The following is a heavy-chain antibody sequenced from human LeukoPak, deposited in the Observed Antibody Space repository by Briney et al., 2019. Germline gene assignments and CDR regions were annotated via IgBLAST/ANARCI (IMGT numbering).Heavy chain of an antibody. CDR2: IRNKANSYST. J-gene: IGHJ5*02. CDR3: ARLLPYGPFMS. V-gene: IGHV3-72*01. CDR1: GFTFSDHY. Sequence: LSGGSLRLSCAASGFTFSDHYMDWVRHAPGRGLERVGRIRNKANSYSTEYAASVKGRVTISRDDSKNSLYLQVNSLRTEDTAVYYCARLLPYGPFMSWGQGTLVTVSS. D-gene: IGHD4-17*01.